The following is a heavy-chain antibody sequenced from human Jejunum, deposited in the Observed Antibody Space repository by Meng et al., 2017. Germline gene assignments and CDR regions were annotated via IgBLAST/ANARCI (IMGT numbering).Heavy chain of an antibody. Sequence: QVQMVESGGGLVKPGGSLRLSCAASGITFSDSYMSWIRQAPGKGLEWVSYMSSSGSVRYYADSAKGRFTISRDNAKNLLYLQMNSLRAEDTAVYYCARTQGGRRLVDYWGQGTLVTVSS. V-gene: IGHV3-11*01. D-gene: IGHD6-25*01. CDR1: GITFSDSY. J-gene: IGHJ4*02. CDR3: ARTQGGRRLVDY. CDR2: MSSSGSVR.